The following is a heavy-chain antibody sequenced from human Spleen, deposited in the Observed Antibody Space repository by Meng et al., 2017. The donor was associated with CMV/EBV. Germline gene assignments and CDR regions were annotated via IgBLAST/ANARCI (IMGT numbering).Heavy chain of an antibody. CDR3: ARAQSYYYDSSGYQNWFDP. CDR1: FTSNG. CDR2: ISAYNGNT. V-gene: IGHV1-18*01. Sequence: FTSNGISWVRQAPGQGLEWMGWISAYNGNTNYAQKLQGRVTMTTDTSTSTAYMELRSLRSDDTAVYYCARAQSYYYDSSGYQNWFDPWGQGTLVTVSS. D-gene: IGHD3-22*01. J-gene: IGHJ5*02.